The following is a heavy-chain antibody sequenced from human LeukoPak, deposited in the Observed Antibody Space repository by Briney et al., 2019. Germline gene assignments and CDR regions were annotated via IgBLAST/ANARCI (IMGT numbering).Heavy chain of an antibody. J-gene: IGHJ6*03. CDR2: ISYDGSNK. CDR1: GFTFSSYA. Sequence: GGSLRLSCAASGFTFSSYAMHWVRQAAGKGLEWVAAISYDGSNKYYADSVKGRFTISRDNSKNTLYVQMNSLRTEDTAVYYCASSPGVDYDFWSGYYYYYYYYMDVWGKGTTVTVSS. V-gene: IGHV3-30*04. CDR3: ASSPGVDYDFWSGYYYYYYYYMDV. D-gene: IGHD3-3*01.